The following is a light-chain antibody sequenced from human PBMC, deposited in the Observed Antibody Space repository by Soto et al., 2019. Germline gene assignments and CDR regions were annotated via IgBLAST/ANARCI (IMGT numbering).Light chain of an antibody. CDR3: QQSYSYPYT. CDR2: STS. J-gene: IGKJ2*01. CDR1: QDINKY. Sequence: DIQMTQSPSSLSAAVGDRVTITCRASQDINKYLNWYHQTPGKAPKLLIFSTSTLYSGVPSRFSGSRSGTDFTLTISSLQPEDFATYYSQQSYSYPYTFGQGTKVEIK. V-gene: IGKV1-39*01.